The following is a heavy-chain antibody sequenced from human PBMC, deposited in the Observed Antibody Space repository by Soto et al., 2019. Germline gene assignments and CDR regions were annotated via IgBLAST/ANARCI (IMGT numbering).Heavy chain of an antibody. J-gene: IGHJ4*02. D-gene: IGHD4-17*01. V-gene: IGHV1-46*01. CDR3: ARGLATVTRAYYFDN. CDR1: GYTFTSYY. CDR2: INPSGGST. Sequence: ASVKVSCKASGYTFTSYYMHWVRQAPGQGLEWMGIINPSGGSTSYAQKFQGRVTMTRDTSTSTVYMELSSLRSEDTVVYYCARGLATVTRAYYFDNWGQGTLVTVSS.